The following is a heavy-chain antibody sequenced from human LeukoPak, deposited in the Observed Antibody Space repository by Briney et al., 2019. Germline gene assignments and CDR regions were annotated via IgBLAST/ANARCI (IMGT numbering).Heavy chain of an antibody. CDR3: AKDYYGSGSYPYYFDY. Sequence: GRSLRLSCAASGFTFSSYGMHWVRQAPGKGLEWVAVVSYDGSNKYYADSVKGRFTISRDNSKNTPYLQMNSLRAEDTAVYYCAKDYYGSGSYPYYFDYWGQGTLVTVSS. CDR2: VSYDGSNK. V-gene: IGHV3-30*18. CDR1: GFTFSSYG. D-gene: IGHD3-10*01. J-gene: IGHJ4*02.